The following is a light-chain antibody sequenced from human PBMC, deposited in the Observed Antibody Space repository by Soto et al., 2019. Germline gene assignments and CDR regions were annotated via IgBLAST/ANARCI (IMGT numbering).Light chain of an antibody. J-gene: IGKJ4*01. Sequence: AIQLTQSPSSLSASVGDRVTITCRASQGISSALAWYQQTPGKAPKLLIYDASSLERGVPSRFSGSGSGTDFTLTISSLQPEDFATYYWQQFNSYPLTFGGGTKVEIK. V-gene: IGKV1-13*02. CDR1: QGISSA. CDR3: QQFNSYPLT. CDR2: DAS.